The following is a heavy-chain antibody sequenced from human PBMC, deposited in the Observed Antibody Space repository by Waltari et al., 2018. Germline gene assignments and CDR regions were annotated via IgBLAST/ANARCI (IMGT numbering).Heavy chain of an antibody. CDR3: AGTDLHTKIAFDS. Sequence: QVRLRESGPGLVKPSETLSLTCAVSGASVARSAHYGGWIRPSPERGLEWIGTRYFTGTTHYNPSLRSRVTISADTSRDQFSLRVNSVTAADTAVYYCAGTDLHTKIAFDSWGQGTQVTVSA. J-gene: IGHJ4*02. CDR1: GASVARSAHY. D-gene: IGHD2-21*01. CDR2: RYFTGTT. V-gene: IGHV4-39*01.